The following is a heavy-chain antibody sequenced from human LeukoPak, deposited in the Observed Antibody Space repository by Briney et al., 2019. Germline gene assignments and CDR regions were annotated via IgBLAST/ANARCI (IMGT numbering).Heavy chain of an antibody. V-gene: IGHV3-21*01. J-gene: IGHJ1*01. D-gene: IGHD5-18*01. CDR2: ISASSGYI. CDR3: ARDNTATEYFQH. Sequence: GGSLRLSCAASGFTFSSYSMNWVRQAPGKGLEWVSYISASSGYISYPDSVKGRFTISRDNAKNSLYLQMNSLRAEDTAVYYCARDNTATEYFQHWGQGTLVTVS. CDR1: GFTFSSYS.